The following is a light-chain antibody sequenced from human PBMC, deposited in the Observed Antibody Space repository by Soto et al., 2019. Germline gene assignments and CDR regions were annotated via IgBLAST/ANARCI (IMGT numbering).Light chain of an antibody. J-gene: IGKJ1*01. CDR3: QQYNSYWT. Sequence: DIQMTQSPSTLSASVGDRVTITCRASQSISSWLAWYQQKPGKAPKLLIYKASSVESGVPSRFSGSGSGTKFTFTNSRLQPDDFATYSCQQYNSYWTFGQGTKVEIK. CDR1: QSISSW. V-gene: IGKV1-5*03. CDR2: KAS.